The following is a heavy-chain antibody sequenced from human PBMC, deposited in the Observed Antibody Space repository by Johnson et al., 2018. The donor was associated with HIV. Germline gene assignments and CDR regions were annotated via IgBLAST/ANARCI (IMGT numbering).Heavy chain of an antibody. J-gene: IGHJ3*02. D-gene: IGHD6-6*01. CDR1: GFAFRTYW. Sequence: VQLVESGGGLVQPGGSLRLSCAASGFAFRTYWMVWVRQVPGKRPVWVARIYNDGSRTTYADSVRGRFTIPRDNAKYTVDLQMNSLRVEDTAVYYCAKDRGLSIAARGGAFDIWGQGTMVTVSS. CDR3: AKDRGLSIAARGGAFDI. CDR2: IYNDGSRT. V-gene: IGHV3-74*03.